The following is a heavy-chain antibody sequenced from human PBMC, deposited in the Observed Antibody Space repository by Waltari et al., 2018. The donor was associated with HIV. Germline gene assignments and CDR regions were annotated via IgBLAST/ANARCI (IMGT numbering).Heavy chain of an antibody. J-gene: IGHJ3*01. Sequence: QLQLQESGSGLVRPSQTLSLTCSVSGGTIGTHTYSWSWIRQAPGKGLEWIGYLYRDCVTTYNPSLSGRVAISVNRSRSQFTLKINSVSAADTAVYYCARGFRRGEGFCYGAWTFHLWGQGTMVTVSS. D-gene: IGHD3-3*01. CDR1: GGTIGTHTYS. CDR2: LYRDCVT. CDR3: ARGFRRGEGFCYGAWTFHL. V-gene: IGHV4-30-2*01.